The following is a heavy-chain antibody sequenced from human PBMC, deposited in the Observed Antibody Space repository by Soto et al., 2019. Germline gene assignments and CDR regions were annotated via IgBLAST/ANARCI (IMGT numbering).Heavy chain of an antibody. CDR3: VRVTMLRAYGMDV. Sequence: QVDLVESGGGVVQPGRSLRLSCAASGFTFSNYGMHWVRQAPGKGLEWVAIIWYDGSNKYYADSVKGRFTISRDNPKNTLYLQMNSLRAEDTAVYYCVRVTMLRAYGMDVWRQGTTVTVSS. CDR2: IWYDGSNK. D-gene: IGHD3-10*01. J-gene: IGHJ6*02. CDR1: GFTFSNYG. V-gene: IGHV3-33*01.